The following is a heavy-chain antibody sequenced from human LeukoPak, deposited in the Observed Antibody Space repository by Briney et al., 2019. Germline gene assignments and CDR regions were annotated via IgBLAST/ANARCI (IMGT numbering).Heavy chain of an antibody. J-gene: IGHJ4*02. CDR1: GGSISSYN. CDR3: ARDAAAGTAFDY. D-gene: IGHD6-13*01. Sequence: SETLSLTCAVSGGSISSYNRSWIRQPPGKGLEWIVYIYYSGSTNYNPSLKSRVTISVDTSKNQFSLKLSSVTAADTAVYYCARDAAAGTAFDYWGQGTLVTVSS. CDR2: IYYSGST. V-gene: IGHV4-59*01.